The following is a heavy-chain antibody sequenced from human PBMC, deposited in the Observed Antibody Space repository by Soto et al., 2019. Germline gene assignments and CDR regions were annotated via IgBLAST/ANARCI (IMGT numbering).Heavy chain of an antibody. D-gene: IGHD3-22*01. CDR1: GGSITSGGFS. V-gene: IGHV4-30-2*01. CDR2: IYHRGST. Sequence: PSETLSLTCAVSGGSITSGGFSWSWIRQPPGKDLEWIGYIYHRGSTYYNPSLNSRVTISVDKSKNQFSLTLSSVTAADTAVYYCARAVYFDSSGSHSYYSDYWGPGTLVTVSS. CDR3: ARAVYFDSSGSHSYYSDY. J-gene: IGHJ4*02.